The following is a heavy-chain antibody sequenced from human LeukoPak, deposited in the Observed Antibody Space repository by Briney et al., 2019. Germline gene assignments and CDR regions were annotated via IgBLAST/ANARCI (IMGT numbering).Heavy chain of an antibody. J-gene: IGHJ4*02. V-gene: IGHV4-34*01. CDR2: IYYSGST. CDR1: GGSFSGYY. CDR3: ARYDSTLAAAVDY. D-gene: IGHD6-13*01. Sequence: SETLSLTCAVYGGSFSGYYWSWIRQPPGKGLEWIGSIYYSGSTYYNPSLKSRVTISVDTSKNQFSLKLSSVTAADTAVYYCARYDSTLAAAVDYWGQGTLVTVSS.